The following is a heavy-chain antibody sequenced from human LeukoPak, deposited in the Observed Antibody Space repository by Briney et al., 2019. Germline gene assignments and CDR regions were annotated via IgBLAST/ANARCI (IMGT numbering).Heavy chain of an antibody. V-gene: IGHV4-39*07. J-gene: IGHJ5*02. CDR1: GGSISSSSYY. CDR3: ARASARDIVVVVAATPGGGWFDP. CDR2: IYYSGST. D-gene: IGHD2-15*01. Sequence: SETLSLTCTVSGGSISSSSYYWGWIRQPPGKGLEWIGSIYYSGSTYYNPSLKSRVTISVDTSKTQFSLKLSSVPAADTAVYYCARASARDIVVVVAATPGGGWFDPWGQGTLVTVSS.